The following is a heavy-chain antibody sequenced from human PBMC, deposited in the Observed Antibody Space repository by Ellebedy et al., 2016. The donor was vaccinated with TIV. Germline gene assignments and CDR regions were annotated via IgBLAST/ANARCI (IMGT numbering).Heavy chain of an antibody. J-gene: IGHJ4*02. CDR1: GFTFSSYW. V-gene: IGHV3-74*01. CDR3: ARQAYYDNSGYFDY. CDR2: INSGGSST. Sequence: GGSLRLSCAASGFTFSSYWMHWVRQAPGKGLVWVSRINSGGSSTSYADSVKGRFTISRDNAKNTLYLQMNSLRAEDTAVYYCARQAYYDNSGYFDYWGQGTLVTVSS. D-gene: IGHD3-22*01.